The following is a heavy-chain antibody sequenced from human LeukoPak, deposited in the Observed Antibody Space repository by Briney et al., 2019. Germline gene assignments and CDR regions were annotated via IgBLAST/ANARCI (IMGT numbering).Heavy chain of an antibody. V-gene: IGHV1-2*02. Sequence: ASVKVSCKASGYTFTDYLINWVRQAPEQGLEWMGWINPNSGGTYYAQKFQGRVTMTRDTSISTTYMELGRLTSDDTAVYYCARGDYAEYFQHWGQGTLVTVSS. CDR2: INPNSGGT. CDR3: ARGDYAEYFQH. CDR1: GYTFTDYL. J-gene: IGHJ1*01. D-gene: IGHD4-17*01.